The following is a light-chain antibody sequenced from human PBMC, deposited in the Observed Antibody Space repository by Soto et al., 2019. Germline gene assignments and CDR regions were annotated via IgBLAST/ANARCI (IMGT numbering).Light chain of an antibody. CDR3: QQYGSSPIT. J-gene: IGKJ5*01. Sequence: EIVLTQSPGTLSLSPGESATLSSSASQSVSSSYLAWYQQKPGQAPRLLIYGASSRATGIPDRFSGSGSGTDFTLTISRLEPEDFAVYYCQQYGSSPITFGQGTRLETK. CDR1: QSVSSSY. V-gene: IGKV3-20*01. CDR2: GAS.